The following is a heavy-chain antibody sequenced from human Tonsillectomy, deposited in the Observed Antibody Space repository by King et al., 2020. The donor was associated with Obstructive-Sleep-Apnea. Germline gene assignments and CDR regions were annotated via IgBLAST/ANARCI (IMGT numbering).Heavy chain of an antibody. CDR3: ARGDGYNHDAFDI. Sequence: VQLVESGGGVVQPGRSLRLSCAASGFTFSSYGMHWVRQAPGKGLEWVAVIWYDGSNKYYGDSVKGRFTISRDNSKKTLYLQMNSLRAEDTAVYYCARGDGYNHDAFDIWGQGTMVTVSS. CDR2: IWYDGSNK. V-gene: IGHV3-33*01. D-gene: IGHD5-24*01. J-gene: IGHJ3*02. CDR1: GFTFSSYG.